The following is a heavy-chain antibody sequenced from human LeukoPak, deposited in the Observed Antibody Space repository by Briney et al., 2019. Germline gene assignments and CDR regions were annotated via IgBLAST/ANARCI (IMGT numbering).Heavy chain of an antibody. Sequence: PSETLSLTCTVSGGSIGWDYWSWIRQSAGKGLEWIGRIYRSGSTNYNPSFRSRVTMSVDTSKNQLSLSVTSVTAADTAVYYCAREEYFQDSNGYSYYFHSWGQGSLVTVSS. V-gene: IGHV4-4*07. CDR2: IYRSGST. J-gene: IGHJ4*02. D-gene: IGHD3-22*01. CDR1: GGSIGWDY. CDR3: AREEYFQDSNGYSYYFHS.